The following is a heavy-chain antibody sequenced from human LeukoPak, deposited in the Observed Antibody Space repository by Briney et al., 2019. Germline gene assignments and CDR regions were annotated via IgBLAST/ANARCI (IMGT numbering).Heavy chain of an antibody. V-gene: IGHV1-2*02. CDR2: INPKSGAA. D-gene: IGHD3-22*01. CDR3: AREFGDYHDSTGYSGLDY. J-gene: IGHJ4*02. Sequence: ASVTVSCKASVYTFIDYYVQWVRQAPGQGPEWMGWINPKSGAAMYAQKFQDRVTMTKDTSISTAYMELSSLKSDDTAVYYCAREFGDYHDSTGYSGLDYWGQGSLVTVSS. CDR1: VYTFIDYY.